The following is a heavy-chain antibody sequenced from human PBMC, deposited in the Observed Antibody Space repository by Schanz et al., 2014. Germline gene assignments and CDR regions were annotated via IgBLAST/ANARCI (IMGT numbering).Heavy chain of an antibody. CDR1: GFTFSSHW. V-gene: IGHV3-74*01. D-gene: IGHD1-1*01. CDR3: AKKVPAYNPFDS. Sequence: VQLVQSGGGLVQPGGSLRLSCAASGFTFSSHWMHWVRQDPGKGLVWVARINSVGSNTDYADSVTGRFTISRDTAKNTLYLQMDSLRAEDAAVYFCAKKVPAYNPFDSWGQGTLVTVSS. J-gene: IGHJ4*02. CDR2: INSVGSNT.